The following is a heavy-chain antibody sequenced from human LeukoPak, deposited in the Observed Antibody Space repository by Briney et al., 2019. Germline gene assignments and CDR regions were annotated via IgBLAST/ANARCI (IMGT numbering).Heavy chain of an antibody. CDR2: VHHSGRT. D-gene: IGHD4/OR15-4a*01. Sequence: AETLTLSCNVSGASIFNYSWSWIRQAPGKGLEWIGYVHHSGRTNSNPSLGSRVTMSVDTSTSQLSLNLTSVTTADTAVYFCARDFRAKNWGHGTLVFVSS. CDR3: ARDFRAKN. CDR1: GASIFNYS. J-gene: IGHJ4*03. V-gene: IGHV4-59*01.